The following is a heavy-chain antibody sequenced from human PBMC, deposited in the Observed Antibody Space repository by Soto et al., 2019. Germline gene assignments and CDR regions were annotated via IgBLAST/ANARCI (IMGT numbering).Heavy chain of an antibody. CDR1: GFTFSSYA. D-gene: IGHD6-19*01. J-gene: IGHJ4*02. V-gene: IGHV3-30-3*01. Sequence: QVQLVESGGGVVQPGRSLRLSCAASGFTFSSYAMHWVRQAPGKGLEWVAVISYDGSNKYYADSVKGRFTISRDNSKNTLYLQMNSLRAEDTAVYYCARGVLGVAGGGDYWGQGTLVTVSS. CDR3: ARGVLGVAGGGDY. CDR2: ISYDGSNK.